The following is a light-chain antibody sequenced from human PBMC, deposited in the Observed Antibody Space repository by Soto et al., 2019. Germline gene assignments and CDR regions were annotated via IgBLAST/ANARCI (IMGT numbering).Light chain of an antibody. J-gene: IGKJ5*01. CDR2: DAS. Sequence: EIVLTQSPATLSLSPGERATVSCRASQSVSSHLAWYQQKRGQAPRLLIYDASSRASGIPARFSGSGSGTDFTLTISSLEPEDFAVYYGQQGCNWPRTFGQGTRLEIK. V-gene: IGKV3-11*01. CDR1: QSVSSH. CDR3: QQGCNWPRT.